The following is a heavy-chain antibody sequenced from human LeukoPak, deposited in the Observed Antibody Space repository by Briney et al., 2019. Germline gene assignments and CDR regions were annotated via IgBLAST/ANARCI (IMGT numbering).Heavy chain of an antibody. J-gene: IGHJ4*02. CDR1: GGSISSYY. Sequence: PSETLSLTCTVSGGSISSYYWSWIRQPPGKGLEWIGSIYHSGSTHYNPSLKSRVTISVDTSKNQFSLKLSSVTAADTAVYYCVRMLYANTVDHHFEYWGQGTLVTVSS. CDR2: IYHSGST. D-gene: IGHD2-8*01. CDR3: VRMLYANTVDHHFEY. V-gene: IGHV4-59*08.